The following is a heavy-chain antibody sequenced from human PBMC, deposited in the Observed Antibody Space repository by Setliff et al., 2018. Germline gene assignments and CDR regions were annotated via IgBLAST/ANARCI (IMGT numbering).Heavy chain of an antibody. CDR2: INPNSGGT. V-gene: IGHV1-2*02. D-gene: IGHD2-15*01. Sequence: ASVKVSRKASGYTFTGYYMHWVRQAPGQGLEWMGWINPNSGGTNYAQKFQGRVTMTRDTSISTAYMELSRLRSDDTAVYFCALSSLSLCNGGNCPNAFDVWGQGTLVTVSS. J-gene: IGHJ3*01. CDR1: GYTFTGYY. CDR3: ALSSLSLCNGGNCPNAFDV.